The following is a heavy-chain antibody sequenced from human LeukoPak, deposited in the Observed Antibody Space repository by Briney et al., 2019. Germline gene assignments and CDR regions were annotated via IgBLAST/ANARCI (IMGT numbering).Heavy chain of an antibody. D-gene: IGHD2-21*02. J-gene: IGHJ3*02. Sequence: PGGSLRLSCAASGFTFSNYAMSWVRQAPGKGLEWVSYISSSSSTIYYADSVKGRFTISRDNAKNSLYLQMNSLRAEDTAVYYCARDRRWLGNDRLLRDDAFDIWGQGTMVTVSS. CDR2: ISSSSSTI. CDR3: ARDRRWLGNDRLLRDDAFDI. V-gene: IGHV3-48*01. CDR1: GFTFSNYA.